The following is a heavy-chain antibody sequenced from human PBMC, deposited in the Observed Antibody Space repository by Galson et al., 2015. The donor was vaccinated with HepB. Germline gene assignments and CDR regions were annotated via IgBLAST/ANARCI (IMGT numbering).Heavy chain of an antibody. CDR2: IWYDGSNK. V-gene: IGHV3-33*01. Sequence: SLRLSCAASGFTFSSYGMHWVRQAPGKGLEWVAVIWYDGSNKYYADSVKGRFTISRDNSKNTLYLQMNSLRAEDTAVYYCARVQYGDFHGATLDYWGQGTLVTVSS. J-gene: IGHJ4*02. CDR1: GFTFSSYG. CDR3: ARVQYGDFHGATLDY. D-gene: IGHD4-17*01.